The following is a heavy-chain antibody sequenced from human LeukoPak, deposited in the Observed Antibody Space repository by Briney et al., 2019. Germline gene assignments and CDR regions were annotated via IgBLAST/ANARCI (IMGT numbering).Heavy chain of an antibody. CDR1: GFTFSSYS. J-gene: IGHJ4*02. CDR3: ARYYGSGSYYTDY. V-gene: IGHV3-21*01. D-gene: IGHD3-10*01. Sequence: GGSLRLSCAASGFTFSSYSMNWVRQAPGKGLEWVSSISSSSSYIYYADSVKGRFTISRDNANNSLYLQMNSLRAEDTAVYYCARYYGSGSYYTDYWGQGTLVTVSS. CDR2: ISSSSSYI.